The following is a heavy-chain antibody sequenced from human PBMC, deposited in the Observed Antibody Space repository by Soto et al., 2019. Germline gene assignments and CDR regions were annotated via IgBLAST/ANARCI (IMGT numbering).Heavy chain of an antibody. CDR3: ARVGPWVPYYYDSSPYTFENWFDP. CDR2: IYHGGST. D-gene: IGHD3-22*01. CDR1: GYSISSGYY. Sequence: SESLSLTCAVSGYSISSGYYWGWLRQPPGKGLEWMGSIYHGGSTYYNPSLNSRVTLSIDMTNNHVSLILNSVTAADTAVYYCARVGPWVPYYYDSSPYTFENWFDPWGQGTLVTVSS. J-gene: IGHJ5*02. V-gene: IGHV4-38-2*01.